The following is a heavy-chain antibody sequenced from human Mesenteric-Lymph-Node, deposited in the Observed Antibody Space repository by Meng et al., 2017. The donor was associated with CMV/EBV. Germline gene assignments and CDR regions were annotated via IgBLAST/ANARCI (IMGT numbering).Heavy chain of an antibody. J-gene: IGHJ4*02. V-gene: IGHV3-33*06. CDR1: GFTFGSYG. CDR3: AKQDAEYYFDY. Sequence: GESLKISCAASGFTFGSYGMHWVRQAPGKGLEWVAVIWYDGNKESYADSVKGRFTISRDSSKKTVYLQMNSLRVEDTAVYYCAKQDAEYYFDYWGQGTLVTVSS. CDR2: IWYDGNKE.